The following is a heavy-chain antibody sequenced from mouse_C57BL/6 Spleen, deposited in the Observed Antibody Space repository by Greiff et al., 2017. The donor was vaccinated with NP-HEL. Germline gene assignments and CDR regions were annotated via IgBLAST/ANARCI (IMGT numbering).Heavy chain of an antibody. CDR3: AREGYYTRYYFDY. V-gene: IGHV1-69*01. CDR2: IDPSDSYT. J-gene: IGHJ2*01. D-gene: IGHD2-12*01. Sequence: QVQLQQPGAELVMPGASVKLSCKASGYTFTSYWMHWVKQRPGQGLEWIGEIDPSDSYTNYNQKFKGKSTLTVDKSSSTAYMQLSSLTSEDSAVYYCAREGYYTRYYFDYWGQGTTLTVSS. CDR1: GYTFTSYW.